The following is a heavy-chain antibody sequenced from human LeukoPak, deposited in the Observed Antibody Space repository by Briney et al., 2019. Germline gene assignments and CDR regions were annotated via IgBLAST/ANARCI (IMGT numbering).Heavy chain of an antibody. J-gene: IGHJ4*02. CDR2: ISYVGTNK. D-gene: IGHD3-22*01. V-gene: IGHV3-30*18. CDR1: GFTFNNYG. Sequence: PGGSLRLSCAASGFTFNNYGMHWVRQAPGKGLEWVALISYVGTNKYYADSVKGRFAISRDNSKNTLYLQMNSLRAEDTAVYYCAKDQYYYDSSGYPPDYWGQGTLVTVSS. CDR3: AKDQYYYDSSGYPPDY.